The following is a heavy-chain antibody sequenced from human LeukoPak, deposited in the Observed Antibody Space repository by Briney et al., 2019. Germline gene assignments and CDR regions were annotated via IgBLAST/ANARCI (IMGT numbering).Heavy chain of an antibody. D-gene: IGHD5-18*01. J-gene: IGHJ3*02. CDR1: GASISSYY. CDR2: VYYSGTT. Sequence: PSQSLSLTCTVSGASISSYYWSWIRQPPGKGLEWIGYVYYSGTTNYTPSLKSRVTISVDTSKKQFSLKVSSVTAADTAVYYCARDFAVDTAMVSPDAFDIWGQGTMVTASS. V-gene: IGHV4-59*01. CDR3: ARDFAVDTAMVSPDAFDI.